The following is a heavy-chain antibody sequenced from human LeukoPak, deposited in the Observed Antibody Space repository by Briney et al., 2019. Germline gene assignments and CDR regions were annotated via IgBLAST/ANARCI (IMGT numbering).Heavy chain of an antibody. V-gene: IGHV6-1*01. J-gene: IGHJ4*02. CDR2: TYYRSKWYN. D-gene: IGHD3-3*01. CDR3: ARVESLRFLEWLLLDY. Sequence: SQTLSLTCAISGDSVSSNSAAWNWIRQSPSRGLEWLGRTYYRSKWYNDYAVSVKSRITINPDTSKNQFSLQLNSVTPEDTAVYYCARVESLRFLEWLLLDYWGQGTLVTVSS. CDR1: GDSVSSNSAA.